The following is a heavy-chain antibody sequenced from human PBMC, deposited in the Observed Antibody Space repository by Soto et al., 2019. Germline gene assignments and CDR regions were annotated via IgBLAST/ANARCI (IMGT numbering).Heavy chain of an antibody. CDR1: GFILSNYA. Sequence: GGSLRLSCTASGFILSNYAMNWVRQAPGKGLEWVSTLSKDGANEHYADSVKGRFTISRDGSKNTLYLQMNSLRAEDTAMYYCAKDPSTGSADYWGQGTQVTVSS. D-gene: IGHD3-9*01. V-gene: IGHV3-23*01. CDR2: LSKDGANE. CDR3: AKDPSTGSADY. J-gene: IGHJ4*02.